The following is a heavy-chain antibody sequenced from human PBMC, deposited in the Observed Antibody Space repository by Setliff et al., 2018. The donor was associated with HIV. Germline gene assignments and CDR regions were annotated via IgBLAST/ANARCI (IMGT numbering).Heavy chain of an antibody. V-gene: IGHV4-34*01. CDR3: ARFSSTGWRRAFDV. CDR1: GGAFNDFY. Sequence: SETLSLTCAVYGGAFNDFYWGWIRQPPGKGLEWIGEIDHSGSTNNNPSLKSRLTISVDTSKEQFSLRLTSLTAADTAVYFCARFSSTGWRRAFDVWGQGTKVTVSS. CDR2: IDHSGST. J-gene: IGHJ3*01. D-gene: IGHD6-19*01.